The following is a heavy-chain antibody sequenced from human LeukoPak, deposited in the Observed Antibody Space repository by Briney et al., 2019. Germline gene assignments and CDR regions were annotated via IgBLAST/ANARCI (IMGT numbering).Heavy chain of an antibody. CDR1: GYTFTDYG. CDR2: ISAYNRNT. CDR3: ARWGRTASYYFDY. J-gene: IGHJ4*02. D-gene: IGHD1-14*01. Sequence: GASVTVSCKASGYTFTDYGVNWVRQAPRQGLEWMGWISAYNRNTNYARKLQGRVTMTTDTSTSTAYMELRSLTSDDTAVYYCARWGRTASYYFDYWGQGTLLTVSS. V-gene: IGHV1-18*01.